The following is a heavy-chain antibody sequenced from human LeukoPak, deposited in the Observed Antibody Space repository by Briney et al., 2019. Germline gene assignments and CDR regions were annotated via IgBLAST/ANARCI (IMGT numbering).Heavy chain of an antibody. V-gene: IGHV1-2*02. J-gene: IGHJ4*02. CDR2: INPNSGGT. Sequence: GASVKVSCKASGYTFTGYYMHWVRQAPGQGLEWMGWINPNSGGTNYAQKFQGRVAMTRDTSISTAYMELSSLRSEDTAVYYCARDLTVTTSGEGIFDYWGQGTLVTVSS. CDR3: ARDLTVTTSGEGIFDY. D-gene: IGHD4-17*01. CDR1: GYTFTGYY.